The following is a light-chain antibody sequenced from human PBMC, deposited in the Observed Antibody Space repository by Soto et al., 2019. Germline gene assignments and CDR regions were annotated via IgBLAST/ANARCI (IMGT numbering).Light chain of an antibody. CDR3: TSYTTSTTLNVI. CDR2: EVS. CDR1: TSDVGGYNY. Sequence: QSVLTQPASVSGSPGQSITISCTGTTSDVGGYNYVSWYQHCPGKAPELMIYEVSNRASGVSHRFSGSKSGNTASLTISGLQAEDEAHYYCTSYTTSTTLNVIFGGGTKLTVL. J-gene: IGLJ2*01. V-gene: IGLV2-14*01.